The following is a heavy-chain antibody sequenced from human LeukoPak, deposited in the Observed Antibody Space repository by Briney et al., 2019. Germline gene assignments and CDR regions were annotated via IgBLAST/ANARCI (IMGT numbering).Heavy chain of an antibody. CDR3: ARAEESGSSWYFDY. J-gene: IGHJ4*02. CDR1: GGSFSGYY. V-gene: IGHV4-34*01. CDR2: SKHSGGT. D-gene: IGHD6-13*01. Sequence: SETLSRTCAVYGGSFSGYYWSWIREPPGKGLEWIGESKHSGGTNYNPSLKSRVTISVDTSKNQFSLKLSSVTAADTAVYYCARAEESGSSWYFDYWGQGTLVTVSS.